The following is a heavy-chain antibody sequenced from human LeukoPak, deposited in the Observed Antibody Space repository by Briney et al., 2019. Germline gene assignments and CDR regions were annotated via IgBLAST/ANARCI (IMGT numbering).Heavy chain of an antibody. Sequence: GASVKVSCKASGYTFTGYYMHWVRQAPGQGLEWMGWINPNSGGTNYAQKFQGRVTMTRDTSISTAYMELSRLRSDDTAVYYCAASDMINYYYMDVWGKGTTVTVSS. CDR1: GYTFTGYY. D-gene: IGHD3-16*01. J-gene: IGHJ6*03. V-gene: IGHV1-2*02. CDR3: AASDMINYYYMDV. CDR2: INPNSGGT.